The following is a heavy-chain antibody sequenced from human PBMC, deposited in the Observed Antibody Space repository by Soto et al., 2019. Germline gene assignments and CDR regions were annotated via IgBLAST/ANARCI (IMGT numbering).Heavy chain of an antibody. Sequence: QVQLQESGPGLVKPSQPLSLTCTVSGGSISSGSFYWTWIRQHPGKGLEFIGYIYYSGDTYYNPSLRSRVIISLDTSKNQCSLRLNAVTAADTAVYYCAREWSGGRRDGNPDKYYGMDVWGQGTKVTVSS. J-gene: IGHJ6*02. CDR1: GGSISSGSFY. V-gene: IGHV4-31*03. D-gene: IGHD2-15*01. CDR3: AREWSGGRRDGNPDKYYGMDV. CDR2: IYYSGDT.